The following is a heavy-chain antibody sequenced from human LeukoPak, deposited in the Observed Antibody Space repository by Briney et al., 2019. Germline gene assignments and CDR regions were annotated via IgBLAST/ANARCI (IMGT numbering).Heavy chain of an antibody. CDR2: IIPIFGTA. J-gene: IGHJ4*02. D-gene: IGHD3-22*01. CDR3: ARDRGGMGSSGYYFARNFDY. V-gene: IGHV1-69*13. Sequence: GASVKVSCKASGGTFSSYAISWVRQAPGQGLEWMGGIIPIFGTANYAQKFQGGVTITADESTSTAYMELSSLRSEDTAVYYCARDRGGMGSSGYYFARNFDYWGQGTLVTVSS. CDR1: GGTFSSYA.